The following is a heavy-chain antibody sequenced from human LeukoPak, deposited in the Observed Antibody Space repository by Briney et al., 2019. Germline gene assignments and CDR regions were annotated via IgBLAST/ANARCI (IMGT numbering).Heavy chain of an antibody. Sequence: GGSLRLSCAASGFTFSSYSMNWVRQAPGKGLEWISYISPSSTSIYYADSVKGRFTISRENAEKSLYLQMNSLRAEDTAVYYCARDAASGNNWFDPWGQGTLVTASS. CDR2: ISPSSTSI. CDR1: GFTFSSYS. D-gene: IGHD2-15*01. J-gene: IGHJ5*02. CDR3: ARDAASGNNWFDP. V-gene: IGHV3-48*01.